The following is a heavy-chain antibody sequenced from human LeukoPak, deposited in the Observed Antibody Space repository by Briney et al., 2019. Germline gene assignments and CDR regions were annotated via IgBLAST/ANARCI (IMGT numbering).Heavy chain of an antibody. V-gene: IGHV3-21*01. CDR1: GFTFSSYS. D-gene: IGHD6-13*01. CDR2: ISSSSSYI. CDR3: ARRAAAAGRFYYFDY. J-gene: IGHJ4*02. Sequence: GGSLRLSCAASGFTFSSYSMNWVRQAPGKGLEWVSSISSSSSYIYYADSVKGRFTISRDNARNSVSLHMNRLSVEDTAVYYCARRAAAAGRFYYFDYWGQGTLVTVPS.